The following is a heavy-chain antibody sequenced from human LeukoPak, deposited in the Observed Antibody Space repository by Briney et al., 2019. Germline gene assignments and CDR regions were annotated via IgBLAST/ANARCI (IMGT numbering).Heavy chain of an antibody. J-gene: IGHJ4*02. D-gene: IGHD3-10*01. V-gene: IGHV3-9*01. CDR1: GFTFSSYS. CDR2: ISWNSGSI. Sequence: GGSLRLSCAASGFTFSSYSMNWVRQAPGKGLEWVSGISWNSGSIGYADSVKGRFTISRDNAKNSLYLQMNSLRAEDTALYYCAKDLGGLVSGSFDYWGQGTLVTVSS. CDR3: AKDLGGLVSGSFDY.